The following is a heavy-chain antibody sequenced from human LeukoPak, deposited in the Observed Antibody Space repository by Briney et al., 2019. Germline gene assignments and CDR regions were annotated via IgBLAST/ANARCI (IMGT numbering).Heavy chain of an antibody. CDR2: IYTSGST. Sequence: SETLSLTCTVSGYSISSGYYWGWIRQPAGKGLEWIGRIYTSGSTNYNPSLKSRVTMSVDTSKNQFSLKLSSVTAADTAVYYCARETTVTTHWPYYYYYMDVWGKGTTVTISS. CDR3: ARETTVTTHWPYYYYYMDV. CDR1: GYSISSGYY. V-gene: IGHV4-4*07. D-gene: IGHD4-17*01. J-gene: IGHJ6*03.